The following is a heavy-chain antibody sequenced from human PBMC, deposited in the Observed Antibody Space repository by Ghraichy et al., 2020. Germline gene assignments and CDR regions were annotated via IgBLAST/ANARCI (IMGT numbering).Heavy chain of an antibody. CDR1: GFTVSSNY. D-gene: IGHD4-11*01. CDR3: ARDLWVDYSITYGMDV. Sequence: GGSLRLSCAASGFTVSSNYMSWVRQAPGKGLEWVSVIYSGGSTYYADSVKGRFTISRDNSKNTLYLQMNSLRAEDTAVYYCARDLWVDYSITYGMDVWGQGTTVTVSS. V-gene: IGHV3-53*01. J-gene: IGHJ6*02. CDR2: IYSGGST.